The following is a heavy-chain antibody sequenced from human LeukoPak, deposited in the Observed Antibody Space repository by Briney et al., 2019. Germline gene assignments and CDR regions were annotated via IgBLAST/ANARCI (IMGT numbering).Heavy chain of an antibody. J-gene: IGHJ6*04. D-gene: IGHD2-2*01. Sequence: GGSLRLSCAASGFTFNGYWMHWVRQAPGEGLVWVSHISTDGRKTSYADSVKGRFTISRDNAKNTLYLQMNSLRAEDTAVYYCATRRCSIAACRASSYRCFDFWGKGTTVIVSS. CDR3: ATRRCSIAACRASSYRCFDF. CDR1: GFTFNGYW. V-gene: IGHV3-74*01. CDR2: ISTDGRKT.